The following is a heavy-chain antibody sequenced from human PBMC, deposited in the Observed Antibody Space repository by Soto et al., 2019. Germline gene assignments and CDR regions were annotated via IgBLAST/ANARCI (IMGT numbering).Heavy chain of an antibody. D-gene: IGHD6-13*01. CDR3: ARGTGWQQLVRNFDY. V-gene: IGHV4-31*03. Sequence: QVQLQESGPGLVKPSQTLSLTCTVSGGSISSGGYYWSWIRQHPGKGLEWIGYIYYRGSTYYNPSLKSRVTISVDTSKNQFSLKLSSVTAADTAVYYCARGTGWQQLVRNFDYWGQGTLVTVSS. J-gene: IGHJ4*02. CDR2: IYYRGST. CDR1: GGSISSGGYY.